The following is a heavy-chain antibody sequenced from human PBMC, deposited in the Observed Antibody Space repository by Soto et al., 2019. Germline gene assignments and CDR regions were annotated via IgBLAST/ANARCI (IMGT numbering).Heavy chain of an antibody. J-gene: IGHJ6*04. CDR1: TLNFTPYW. CDR3: GFEGTSSIIGGLEA. CDR2: IDPVDSST. V-gene: IGHV5-10-1*03. D-gene: IGHD3-16*01. Sequence: EVQLMQSGAEVKKSGESVTISCQGSTLNFTPYWITWVRQMPAKGLEWMGRIDPVDSSTSYSPSFRGHVIISVNTSINTAFLQWRGLKASDTATYYCGFEGTSSIIGGLEAWGKGTTVPVPP.